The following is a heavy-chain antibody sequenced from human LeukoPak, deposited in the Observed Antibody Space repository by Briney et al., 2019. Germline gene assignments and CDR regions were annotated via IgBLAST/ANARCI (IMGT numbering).Heavy chain of an antibody. CDR3: ARDGYNEMDDAFDI. Sequence: SQTLSLTCTVSGGSISSGSYYWSWIRQPAGKGLEWIGRTYTSGSTNYNPSLKSRVTISVDTSKNQFSLKLSSVTAADTAVYYCARDGYNEMDDAFDIWGQGTMVTVSS. CDR1: GGSISSGSYY. V-gene: IGHV4-61*02. CDR2: TYTSGST. D-gene: IGHD5-24*01. J-gene: IGHJ3*02.